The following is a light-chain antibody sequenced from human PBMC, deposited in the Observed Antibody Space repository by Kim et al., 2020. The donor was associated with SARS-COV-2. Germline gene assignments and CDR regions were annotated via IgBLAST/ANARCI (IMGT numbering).Light chain of an antibody. Sequence: DIQMTQSPSSLSASIGDKVTITCRASQGIGNYLAWYQQKPGEVPKLLIYVASTLQSGVPSRFSGSGSGTDFTLTISSLQPEDVATYYCQKYNRAPLTFGGGTKVDIK. CDR2: VAS. CDR1: QGIGNY. CDR3: QKYNRAPLT. V-gene: IGKV1-27*01. J-gene: IGKJ4*01.